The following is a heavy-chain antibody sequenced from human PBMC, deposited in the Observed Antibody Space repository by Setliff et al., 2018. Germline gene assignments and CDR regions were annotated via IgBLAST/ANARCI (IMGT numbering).Heavy chain of an antibody. Sequence: GGSLRLSCAASGFTFSSYGMHWVRQAPGKGLEWVAVIWDDGSNKYYADSVKGRFTISRDNSKNTLYLQMNSLRAEDTAVYYCAKGSSGWFGLCDYWGQGTLVTVSS. V-gene: IGHV3-33*06. CDR2: IWDDGSNK. CDR3: AKGSSGWFGLCDY. D-gene: IGHD6-19*01. J-gene: IGHJ4*02. CDR1: GFTFSSYG.